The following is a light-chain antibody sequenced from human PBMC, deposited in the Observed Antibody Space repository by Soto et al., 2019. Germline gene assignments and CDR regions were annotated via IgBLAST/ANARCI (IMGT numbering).Light chain of an antibody. V-gene: IGKV1-39*01. J-gene: IGKJ4*01. CDR1: QSISSH. CDR3: QQSHSAPLT. CDR2: AAS. Sequence: QMTQSPSSLFASVVERVTITCRASQSISSHLNWYQQKVGQTPRLLIYAASTLQSEVPPRFSGSGSGTEFTLTISGLQREDFATYYCQQSHSAPLTFGGGTKIQI.